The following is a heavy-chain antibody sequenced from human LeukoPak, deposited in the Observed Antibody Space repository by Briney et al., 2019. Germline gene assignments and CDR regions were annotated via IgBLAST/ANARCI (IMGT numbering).Heavy chain of an antibody. J-gene: IGHJ4*02. CDR1: GFTFDDYA. V-gene: IGHV3-9*01. Sequence: GGSLRLSCAASGFTFDDYAMHWVRQAPGKGLEWVSGISWNSGSIGYADSVKGRFTISRDNAKSTLYLQMNSLRAEDTAVYYCAKDGGWGGYSRPDYWGQGTLVTVSS. CDR3: AKDGGWGGYSRPDY. CDR2: ISWNSGSI. D-gene: IGHD2-15*01.